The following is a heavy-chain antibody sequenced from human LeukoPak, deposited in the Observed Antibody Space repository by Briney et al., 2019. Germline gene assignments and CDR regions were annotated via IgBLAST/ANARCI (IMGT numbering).Heavy chain of an antibody. J-gene: IGHJ4*02. V-gene: IGHV3-15*01. CDR1: GFIFNKAW. CDR3: TPVMVEDRGF. D-gene: IGHD2-21*01. CDR2: IKSNNDGGTT. Sequence: GGSLRLSWAAAGFIFNKAWMNWVRQAPGMGPEWVGRIKSNNDGGTTDYASPVEGRFIISRDDSKNTIYLQMNRLIIDDTAIYYCTPVMVEDRGFWGQGTLVTVSS.